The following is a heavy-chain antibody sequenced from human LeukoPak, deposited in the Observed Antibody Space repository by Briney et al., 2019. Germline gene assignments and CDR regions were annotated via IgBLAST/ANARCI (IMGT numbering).Heavy chain of an antibody. D-gene: IGHD3-22*01. V-gene: IGHV1-18*01. CDR3: ARDRYYDSSGYGNI. CDR2: ISAYNGNT. CDR1: GYTFTSYG. Sequence: ASVKVSCKASGYTFTSYGISWVRQAPGQGLEWMGWISAYNGNTNYAQKLQGRVTMTTDTSTSTAHMELRSLRSDDTAVYYCARDRYYDSSGYGNIWGQGTMVTVSS. J-gene: IGHJ3*02.